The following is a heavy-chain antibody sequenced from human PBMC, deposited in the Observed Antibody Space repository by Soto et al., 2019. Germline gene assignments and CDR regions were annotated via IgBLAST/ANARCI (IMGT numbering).Heavy chain of an antibody. J-gene: IGHJ2*01. V-gene: IGHV3-23*01. CDR3: AVTPNFGSDCSAAIYWYFDI. D-gene: IGHD3-3*01. CDR2: ISGDSGRT. Sequence: EVQLLESGGGLVQPGGSVRLSCAASGLTFGNYAMSWVRQAPGKGLGWVSAISGDSGRTYYADSVKGRFTISRDNSKHTLYLKMNTLRAEDPAVYYCAVTPNFGSDCSAAIYWYFDIWGRGTLVTVSS. CDR1: GLTFGNYA.